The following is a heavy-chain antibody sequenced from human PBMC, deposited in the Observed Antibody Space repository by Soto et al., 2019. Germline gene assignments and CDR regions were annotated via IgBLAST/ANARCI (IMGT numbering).Heavy chain of an antibody. V-gene: IGHV3-21*01. CDR2: MNPDGHYI. CDR1: EFTFSAYS. J-gene: IGHJ4*02. Sequence: GGSLRLSCAASEFTFSAYSMNWVRQAPGKGLEWVSSMNPDGHYIYYADSLKGRFTISRDNAKNSLYLQMDSLRAEDTAVYYCTTVSMSGPKWLRGSAYFDYWGQGPLVTVSS. CDR3: TTVSMSGPKWLRGSAYFDY. D-gene: IGHD5-12*01.